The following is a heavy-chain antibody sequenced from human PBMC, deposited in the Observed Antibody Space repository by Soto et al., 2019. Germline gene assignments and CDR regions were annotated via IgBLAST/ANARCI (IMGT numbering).Heavy chain of an antibody. D-gene: IGHD2-2*02. CDR2: MNPNSGNT. CDR3: ARGRVVPAAIWHYYGMDV. J-gene: IGHJ6*02. V-gene: IGHV1-8*01. Sequence: GASVKVSCKASGYTFTSYDINWVRQATGQGLEWMGWMNPNSGNTGYAQKFQGRVTMTRNTSISTAYMELSSLRSEDTAVYYCARGRVVPAAIWHYYGMDVWGQGTTVTVYS. CDR1: GYTFTSYD.